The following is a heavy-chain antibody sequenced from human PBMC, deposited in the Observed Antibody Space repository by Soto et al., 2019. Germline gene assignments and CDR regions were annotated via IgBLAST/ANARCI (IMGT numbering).Heavy chain of an antibody. CDR3: ARAGGLGAVDVDY. D-gene: IGHD6-19*01. CDR2: ISYSGST. V-gene: IGHV4-39*01. CDR1: GGSISRSSFY. J-gene: IGHJ4*02. Sequence: PSETLSLTCTVSGGSISRSSFYWGWIRQTPGKELEWIGSISYSGSTYYNPSLKSRVTISVDTSKNQFSLKLSSVTAADTAVYYCARAGGLGAVDVDYCGQGTLVTVSS.